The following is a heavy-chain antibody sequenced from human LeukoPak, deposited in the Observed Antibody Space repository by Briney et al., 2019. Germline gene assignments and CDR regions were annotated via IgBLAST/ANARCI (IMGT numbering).Heavy chain of an antibody. V-gene: IGHV4-38-2*01. Sequence: KPSETLSLNCAVSGYSISSGYYWGWVRQPPRKGPEWIGSIYHSGSTYYNPSLKSRVTISVDTSKNQFSLKLSSVTAADTAVYYCARHESPGGATIHWGQGTLVTVSS. CDR1: GYSISSGYY. D-gene: IGHD1-26*01. CDR2: IYHSGST. J-gene: IGHJ4*02. CDR3: ARHESPGGATIH.